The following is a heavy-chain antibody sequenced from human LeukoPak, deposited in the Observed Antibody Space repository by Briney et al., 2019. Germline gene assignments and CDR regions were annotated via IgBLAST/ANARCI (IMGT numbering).Heavy chain of an antibody. V-gene: IGHV3-66*01. D-gene: IGHD3-10*01. J-gene: IGHJ6*02. CDR2: IYSGGST. CDR3: ARVGGTMDCGMDV. Sequence: GGSLRLSCAASGFTVSSNYMSWVRQAPGKGLEWVSVIYSGGSTYYADSVKGRFTISRDNSKNTLYLQMNSLRAEDTAVYYCARVGGTMDCGMDVWGQGTTVTVSS. CDR1: GFTVSSNY.